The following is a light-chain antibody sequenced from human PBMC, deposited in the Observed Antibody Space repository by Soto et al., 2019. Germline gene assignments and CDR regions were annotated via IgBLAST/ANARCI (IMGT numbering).Light chain of an antibody. V-gene: IGKV3-20*01. CDR3: QQYGSSPFT. CDR1: QSVRSNY. J-gene: IGKJ3*01. CDR2: GAS. Sequence: EIVLTQSPGTLSLSPGERASLSCRASQSVRSNYLAWYQQKPGHAPRLLIYGASSRATGIPDRFSGSGSGTDFTLTISRLEPEDFAVYYCQQYGSSPFTFGPGTKVDIK.